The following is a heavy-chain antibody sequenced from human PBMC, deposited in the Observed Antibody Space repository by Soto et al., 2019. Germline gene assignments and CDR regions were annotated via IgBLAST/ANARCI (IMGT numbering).Heavy chain of an antibody. CDR2: IYYSGST. J-gene: IGHJ2*01. CDR3: RSSYPGYSSGWFDPYWYFDL. D-gene: IGHD6-19*01. Sequence: SETLSLTCTVSGGSISSSSYYWGWIRQPPGKGLEWIGSIYYSGSTYYNPSLKSRVTISVDTSKNQFSLKLSSVTAADTAVYYCRSSYPGYSSGWFDPYWYFDLWGRGTLVTVSS. CDR1: GGSISSSSYY. V-gene: IGHV4-39*01.